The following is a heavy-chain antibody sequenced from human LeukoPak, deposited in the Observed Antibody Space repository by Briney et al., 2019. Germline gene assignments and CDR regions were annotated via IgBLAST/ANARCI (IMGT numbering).Heavy chain of an antibody. J-gene: IGHJ4*02. V-gene: IGHV1-46*01. CDR2: INPSGGST. CDR1: GYTFTSYY. D-gene: IGHD2-2*01. CDR3: ARGRSGPAATKHFDY. Sequence: GASVKVSCKASGYTFTSYYMHWVRQAPGQGLEWMGIINPSGGSTSYAQKFQGRVTMTRDTSTSTVYMELSSLRSEDTAVYYCARGRSGPAATKHFDYWGQGTLVTVSS.